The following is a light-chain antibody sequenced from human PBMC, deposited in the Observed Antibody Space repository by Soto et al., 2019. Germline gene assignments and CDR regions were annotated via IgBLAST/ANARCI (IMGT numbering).Light chain of an antibody. CDR3: QQYNNWPIT. V-gene: IGKV3D-15*01. CDR1: QRVSARY. Sequence: IVLTPSPGTLSLSPGDRATLSCRASQRVSARYLAWYHQKPGQAPRLLIFGASDRATGIPARFSGSGSGTEFTLTISSLQSEDFAVYYCQQYNNWPITFGQGTRLEIK. J-gene: IGKJ5*01. CDR2: GAS.